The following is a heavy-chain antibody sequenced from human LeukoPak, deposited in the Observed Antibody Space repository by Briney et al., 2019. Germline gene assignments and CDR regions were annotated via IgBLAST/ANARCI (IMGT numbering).Heavy chain of an antibody. V-gene: IGHV3-21*01. D-gene: IGHD2-2*01. CDR1: GFTFSSYS. Sequence: GGSLRLSCAASGFTFSSYSMNWVRQAPGKGLEWVSSISSSSSYIYYADSVKGRFTISRDNAKNSLYLQMNNLRAEDTAVYYCARLYCSSTSCHDAFDIWGQGTMVTVSS. CDR3: ARLYCSSTSCHDAFDI. CDR2: ISSSSSYI. J-gene: IGHJ3*02.